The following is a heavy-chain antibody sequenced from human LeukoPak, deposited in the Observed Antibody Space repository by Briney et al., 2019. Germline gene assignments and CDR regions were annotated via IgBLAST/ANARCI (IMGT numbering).Heavy chain of an antibody. CDR3: ARGLGSGDYVANAFDF. Sequence: GGSLRLSCAASGFIFSSYAMNWVRQAPGKGLEWVSSISGSGSYIHYADSMKGRFTISRDNAKKSVYMHMSRLRAEDTAVYYCARGLGSGDYVANAFDFWGRGTTVSVS. J-gene: IGHJ3*01. CDR1: GFIFSSYA. CDR2: ISGSGSYI. D-gene: IGHD4-17*01. V-gene: IGHV3-21*01.